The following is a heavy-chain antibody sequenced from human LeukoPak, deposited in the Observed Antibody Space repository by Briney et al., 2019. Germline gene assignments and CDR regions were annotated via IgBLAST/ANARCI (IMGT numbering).Heavy chain of an antibody. CDR2: IIPIFGTA. J-gene: IGHJ4*02. D-gene: IGHD3-22*01. CDR1: GGTFSSYA. CDR3: ARDPDSSGYSMNNDY. V-gene: IGHV1-69*13. Sequence: ASVKVSCKASGGTFSSYAISWVRQAPGQGLEWVGGIIPIFGTANYAQKFQGRVTITADESTSTAYMELSSLRSEDTAVYYCARDPDSSGYSMNNDYWGQGTLVTVSS.